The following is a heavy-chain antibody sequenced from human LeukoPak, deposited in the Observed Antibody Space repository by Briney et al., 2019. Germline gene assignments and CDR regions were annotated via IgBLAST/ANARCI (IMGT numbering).Heavy chain of an antibody. Sequence: PGGSLRLSCAASGFTFSSYSMNWVRQAPGKGLEWVSYISSSSSTIYYADSVKGRFTISRDNAKNSLYLQMNSLRDEDTAVYYCARGPHYDYVWGSYRPYYFDYWGQGTLVTVSS. D-gene: IGHD3-16*02. V-gene: IGHV3-48*02. J-gene: IGHJ4*02. CDR3: ARGPHYDYVWGSYRPYYFDY. CDR2: ISSSSSTI. CDR1: GFTFSSYS.